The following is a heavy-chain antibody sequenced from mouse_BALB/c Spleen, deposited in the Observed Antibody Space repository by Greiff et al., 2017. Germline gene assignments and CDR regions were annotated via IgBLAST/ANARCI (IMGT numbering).Heavy chain of an antibody. CDR1: GFTFSSYG. Sequence: DVMLVESGGDLVKPGGSLKLSCAASGFTFSSYGMSWVRQTPDKRLEWVATISSGGSYTYYPDSVKGRFTISRDNAKNTLYLQMSSLKSEDTAMYYCARSLFITTVYFDYWGQGTTLTVSS. J-gene: IGHJ2*01. D-gene: IGHD1-2*01. CDR3: ARSLFITTVYFDY. V-gene: IGHV5-6*02. CDR2: ISSGGSYT.